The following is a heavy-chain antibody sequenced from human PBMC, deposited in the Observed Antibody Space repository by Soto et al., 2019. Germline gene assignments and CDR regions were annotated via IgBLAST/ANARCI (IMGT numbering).Heavy chain of an antibody. CDR1: GFIFSNYA. CDR2: IYGTGSTT. D-gene: IGHD3-3*01. V-gene: IGHV3-23*01. CDR3: AKTSGSGYYSWFEP. Sequence: PGGSLRLSCEASGFIFSNYATTWVRQAPGKGLEWVSAIYGTGSTTYYADSVKGRFTISRDNSNNTLYLEMNSLRAEDTARYYCAKTSGSGYYSWFEPWGQGTVVTVSS. J-gene: IGHJ5*02.